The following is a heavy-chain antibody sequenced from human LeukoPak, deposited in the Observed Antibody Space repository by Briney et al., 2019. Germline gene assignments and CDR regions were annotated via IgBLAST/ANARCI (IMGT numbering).Heavy chain of an antibody. J-gene: IGHJ4*02. CDR2: ISSSSNTI. CDR1: GFTFSSYS. D-gene: IGHD1-26*01. CDR3: ARDRIVRATPFDY. V-gene: IGHV3-48*01. Sequence: GGSMRLSCAASGFTFSSYSMNWVRQAPGKGLEWVSNISSSSNTIYYADSVKGRFTISRDNDKNSLYLQMNSQRAEDTAVYYCARDRIVRATPFDYWGQGTLVTVSS.